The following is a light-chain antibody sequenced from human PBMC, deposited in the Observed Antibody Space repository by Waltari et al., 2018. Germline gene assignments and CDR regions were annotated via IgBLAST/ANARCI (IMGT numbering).Light chain of an antibody. V-gene: IGKV3-15*01. CDR2: GAS. Sequence: EIVMTQSPATLSVSPGERATLSCRASQRVSSNLAWYQQKLGQAPRLLIYGASTRATGIPARFSGSGSVTEFTLTISSMQSEDFAVYYCQQYNNWPWTFGQGTKVEIK. J-gene: IGKJ1*01. CDR1: QRVSSN. CDR3: QQYNNWPWT.